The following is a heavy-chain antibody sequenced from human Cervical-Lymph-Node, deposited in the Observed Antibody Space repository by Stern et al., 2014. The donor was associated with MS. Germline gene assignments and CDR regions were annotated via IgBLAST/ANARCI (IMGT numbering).Heavy chain of an antibody. CDR1: GGSISSDNYY. CDR3: ARDHFTTSLDV. D-gene: IGHD2-2*01. Sequence: VQLLESGPGLVKPSQTLSLTCTVSGGSISSDNYYWTWIRQHPGKGLEWIGHIYYSGTTYYNPPLKSRVSITVDTSKNLFSLRLSSVTAADTAVYYCARDHFTTSLDVWGHGTTVTVS. V-gene: IGHV4-31*03. J-gene: IGHJ6*02. CDR2: IYYSGTT.